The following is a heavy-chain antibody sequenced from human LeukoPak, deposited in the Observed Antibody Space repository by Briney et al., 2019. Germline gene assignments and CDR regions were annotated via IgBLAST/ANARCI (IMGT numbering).Heavy chain of an antibody. J-gene: IGHJ4*02. Sequence: PGGTLRLSCAASGFTFSSYGMSWVRQAPGKGLEWVANINQDGSEQHYVDSVKGRFTISRDNAKNSLYLQMNSLRGDDTAVYYCARSPAGYSSSWYPYYLNYWGQGTLVTVSS. CDR1: GFTFSSYG. V-gene: IGHV3-7*01. D-gene: IGHD6-13*01. CDR2: INQDGSEQ. CDR3: ARSPAGYSSSWYPYYLNY.